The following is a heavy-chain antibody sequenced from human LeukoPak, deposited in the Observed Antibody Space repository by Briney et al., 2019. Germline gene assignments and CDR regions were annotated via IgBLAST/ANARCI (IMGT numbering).Heavy chain of an antibody. CDR2: IYRNGSS. J-gene: IGHJ5*02. V-gene: IGHV4-38-2*01. Sequence: PSETLSLTCSVSGYSIRCGYCWGWTRQPAGEGLAWIGSIYRNGSSEYNPYLKRRVTISVDTSKNQFALKLSSLTAADTAGYCCARPLPSWGQGTLVTVSS. CDR3: ARPLPS. CDR1: GYSIRCGYC.